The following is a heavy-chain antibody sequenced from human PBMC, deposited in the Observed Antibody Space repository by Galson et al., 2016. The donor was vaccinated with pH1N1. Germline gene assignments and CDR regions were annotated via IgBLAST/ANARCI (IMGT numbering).Heavy chain of an antibody. D-gene: IGHD3-10*01. V-gene: IGHV3-9*01. CDR3: AKNMRGWFGESLFDD. Sequence: SLRLSCAASGFTFDEYAMHWVRQAPGRGLEWVSGVNWNSGDIRYADSVKGRFTISRDNAGNSLYLQMNSLRAEDTALYYCAKNMRGWFGESLFDDWGQGTLVTVSS. CDR1: GFTFDEYA. CDR2: VNWNSGDI. J-gene: IGHJ4*02.